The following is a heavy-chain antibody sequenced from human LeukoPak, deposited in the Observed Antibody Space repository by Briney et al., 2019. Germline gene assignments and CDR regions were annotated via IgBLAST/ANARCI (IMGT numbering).Heavy chain of an antibody. CDR2: INPSGGST. Sequence: ASVKVSCKASGYTFTSYYMRWVRQAPGQGLEWMGIINPSGGSTSYAQKFQGRVTMTRDTSTSTVYMELSSLRSEDTAVYYCARAPKHCSGGSCYEFDYWGQGTLVTVSS. CDR3: ARAPKHCSGGSCYEFDY. V-gene: IGHV1-46*01. D-gene: IGHD2-15*01. J-gene: IGHJ4*02. CDR1: GYTFTSYY.